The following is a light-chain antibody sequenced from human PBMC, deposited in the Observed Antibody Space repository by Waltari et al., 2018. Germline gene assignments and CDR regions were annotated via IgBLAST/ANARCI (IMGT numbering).Light chain of an antibody. CDR3: GSWDSSLSLV. CDR2: ENN. V-gene: IGLV1-51*02. CDR1: SSNLGYNF. Sequence: QSVLTQPPSLSAAPGQKVTISCSGSSSNLGYNFVSWYQQFPGTAPKLLIYENNKRPSGIPDRVSGSKSGTSGTLVITGVQTGDEADYYCGSWDSSLSLVFGGGTKLSVL. J-gene: IGLJ2*01.